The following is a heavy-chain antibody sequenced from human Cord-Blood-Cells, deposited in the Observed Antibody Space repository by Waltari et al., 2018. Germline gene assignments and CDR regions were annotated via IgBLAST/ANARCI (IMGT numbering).Heavy chain of an antibody. V-gene: IGHV3-73*02. CDR3: TRSPANWGVMSGWYFDL. Sequence: EVQLVESGGGLVQPGGSLKLSCAASGFTFSGSAMHWVRQASGKGLAWVGRMKSKANSYATAYAASVKCRFTISRDDSKNTAYLQMNSLKTEDTAVYYCTRSPANWGVMSGWYFDLWGRRTLVTVSS. CDR1: GFTFSGSA. D-gene: IGHD3-16*01. J-gene: IGHJ2*01. CDR2: MKSKANSYAT.